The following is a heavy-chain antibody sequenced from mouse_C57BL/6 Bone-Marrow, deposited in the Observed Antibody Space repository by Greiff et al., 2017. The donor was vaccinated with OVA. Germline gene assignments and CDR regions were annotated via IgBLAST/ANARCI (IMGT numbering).Heavy chain of an antibody. CDR1: GYTFTSYW. J-gene: IGHJ1*03. CDR3: GRSGYYGSSYVLYWYFDV. D-gene: IGHD1-1*01. V-gene: IGHV1-69*01. Sequence: QVQLQQPGAELVMPGASVKLSCKASGYTFTSYWMHWVKQRPGQGLEWIGEIDPSDSYTNYNQKFKGKSTLTVDKSSSTAYMQLSSLTSEDSAVYYCGRSGYYGSSYVLYWYFDVWGTGTTVTVSS. CDR2: IDPSDSYT.